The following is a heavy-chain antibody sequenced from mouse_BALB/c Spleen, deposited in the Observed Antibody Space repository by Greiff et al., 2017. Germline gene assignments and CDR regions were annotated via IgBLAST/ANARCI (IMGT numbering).Heavy chain of an antibody. J-gene: IGHJ3*01. CDR3: AKYGNYQGFAY. CDR2: INPYNGDT. Sequence: EVKLMESGPELVKPGASVKISCKASGYSFTGYFMNWVMQSHGKSLEWIGRINPYNGDTFYNQKFKGKATLTVDKSSSTAHMELRSLASEDSAVYYCAKYGNYQGFAYWGQGTLVTVSA. D-gene: IGHD2-10*02. CDR1: GYSFTGYF. V-gene: IGHV1-20*02.